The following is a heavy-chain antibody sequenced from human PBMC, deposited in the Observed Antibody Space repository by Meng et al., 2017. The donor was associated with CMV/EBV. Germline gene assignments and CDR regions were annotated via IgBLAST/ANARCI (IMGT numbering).Heavy chain of an antibody. CDR1: GGSISSYY. CDR3: ARADSWTSYFDY. CDR2: ISSSGSII. V-gene: IGHV3-11*01. Sequence: GGSLRLSCTVSGGSISSYYWSWIRQTPGKGLEWVSDISSSGSIIYYADSVKGRFTISRDNAKNSLYLQINSLRAEDTAVYYCARADSWTSYFDYWGQGTLVTVSS. D-gene: IGHD1-1*01. J-gene: IGHJ4*02.